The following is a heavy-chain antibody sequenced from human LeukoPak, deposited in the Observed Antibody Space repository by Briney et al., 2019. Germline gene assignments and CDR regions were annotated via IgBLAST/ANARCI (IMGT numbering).Heavy chain of an antibody. V-gene: IGHV4-34*01. D-gene: IGHD3-9*01. CDR1: GGTFSGYY. J-gene: IGHJ5*02. CDR2: SNDSGGT. Sequence: TASETLSLTCAVYGGTFSGYYWSWIRQPPGKRLEWVGESNDSGGTNYNPSLKSRVTISADKSKNQVSLKLTSVTAADTAVYYCARARIYDILTGYRWFDPWGQGTLVTVSS. CDR3: ARARIYDILTGYRWFDP.